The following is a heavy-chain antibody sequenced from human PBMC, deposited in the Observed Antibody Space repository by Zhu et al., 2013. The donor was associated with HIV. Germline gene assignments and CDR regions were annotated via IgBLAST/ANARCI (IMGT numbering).Heavy chain of an antibody. CDR3: ARLTSGXYNQFVY. Sequence: VQLQESGPGLVKPSETLSLTCTVSSASISSHYWSWIRQPPGKGLEWIGYIYYGGSPDYNPSLRSRVTISMDTSKNQFSLKVSSVTAADTAVYYCARLTSGXYNQFVYWGQGTLVTVSS. V-gene: IGHV4-59*11. D-gene: IGHD1-26*01. CDR1: SASISSHY. J-gene: IGHJ4*02. CDR2: IYYGGSP.